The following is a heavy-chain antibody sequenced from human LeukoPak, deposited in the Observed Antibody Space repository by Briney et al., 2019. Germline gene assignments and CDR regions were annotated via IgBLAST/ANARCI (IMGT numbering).Heavy chain of an antibody. CDR2: IKQDGSEK. CDR3: ARDSAGNDY. D-gene: IGHD6-13*01. J-gene: IGHJ4*02. CDR1: GFTFSTYW. Sequence: GGSLRLSCAASGFTFSTYWMSWVRQAPGKGLEWVANIKQDGSEKYYVDSVKGRFTISRDNDKNSLYLQMHSLRAEDTAMYYCARDSAGNDYWGQGTLVTASS. V-gene: IGHV3-7*01.